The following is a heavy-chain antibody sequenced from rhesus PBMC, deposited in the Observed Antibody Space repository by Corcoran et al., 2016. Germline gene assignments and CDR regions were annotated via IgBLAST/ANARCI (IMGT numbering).Heavy chain of an antibody. V-gene: IGHV3S5*01. Sequence: EVQLVETGGGLVQPGGSLRLSCAASGFTFSSYGMSWVRQAPGKGLGWVSGISYTGGSTYYADSGKGRFTISRDNSKNTLSLQMNSLRAEDTAVYYCAKRENYGNYGYFDYWGQGVLVTVSS. J-gene: IGHJ4*01. CDR3: AKRENYGNYGYFDY. CDR2: ISYTGGST. D-gene: IGHD4-35*01. CDR1: GFTFSSYG.